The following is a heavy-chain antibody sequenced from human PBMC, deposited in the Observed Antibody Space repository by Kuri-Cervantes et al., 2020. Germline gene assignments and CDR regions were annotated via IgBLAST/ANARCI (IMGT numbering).Heavy chain of an antibody. CDR2: ITSNGDI. CDR3: ARGKFSWYSGGLDP. D-gene: IGHD1-26*01. V-gene: IGHV3-13*01. Sequence: GESLKISCIASGIIFTSNDMHWVRQVTGKGLEWVSTITSNGDITYADSVKGRFVVSRESIKNSLYLQMNSLRARDTAVYYCARGKFSWYSGGLDPWGQGTLVTVSS. J-gene: IGHJ5*02. CDR1: GIIFTSND.